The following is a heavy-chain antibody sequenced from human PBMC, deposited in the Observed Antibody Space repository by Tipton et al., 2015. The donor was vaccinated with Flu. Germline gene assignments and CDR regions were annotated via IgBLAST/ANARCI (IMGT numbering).Heavy chain of an antibody. J-gene: IGHJ4*02. D-gene: IGHD6-6*01. CDR1: GDSISSSSYY. CDR2: IYYSGST. CDR3: AREGRREQLALDY. Sequence: TLSLICTVSGDSISSSSYYWGWIRQPPGKGLEWIGSIYYSGSTYYNPSLKSRATISVDTSKNQFSLKLSSVTAADTAVYYCAREGRREQLALDYWGQGTLVTVSS. V-gene: IGHV4-39*07.